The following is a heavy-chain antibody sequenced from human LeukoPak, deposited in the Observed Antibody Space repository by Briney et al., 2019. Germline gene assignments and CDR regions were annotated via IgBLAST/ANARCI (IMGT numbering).Heavy chain of an antibody. D-gene: IGHD3-16*01. CDR1: GGSIGSGGYY. J-gene: IGHJ4*02. V-gene: IGHV4-31*03. CDR2: IYYSGST. CDR3: ARGSRGDFDY. Sequence: SQTLSLTCTVSGGSIGSGGYYWSWIRQHPGKGLEWIGYIYYSGSTYYNPSLKSRVTISVDTSKNQFSLKLSSVTAADTAVYYCARGSRGDFDYWGQGTLVTVSS.